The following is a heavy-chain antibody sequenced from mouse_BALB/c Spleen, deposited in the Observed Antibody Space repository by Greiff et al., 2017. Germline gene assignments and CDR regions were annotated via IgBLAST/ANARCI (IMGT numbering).Heavy chain of an antibody. V-gene: IGHV5-4*02. CDR1: GFTFSDYY. Sequence: EVKLEESGGGLVKPGGSLKLSCAASGFTFSDYYMYWVRQTPEKRLEWVATISDGGSYTYYPDSVKGRFTISRDNAKNNLYLQMSSLKSEDTAMDYCARDPYGNYYAMDYWGQGTSVTVSS. CDR3: ARDPYGNYYAMDY. J-gene: IGHJ4*01. CDR2: ISDGGSYT. D-gene: IGHD2-1*01.